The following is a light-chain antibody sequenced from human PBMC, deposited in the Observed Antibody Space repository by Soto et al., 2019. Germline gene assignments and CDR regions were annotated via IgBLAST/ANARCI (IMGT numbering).Light chain of an antibody. J-gene: IGKJ2*01. V-gene: IGKV3D-15*01. CDR1: QSVSSN. CDR3: QQYNNWYT. Sequence: EIVMTQPPATRTMSPGGRATLSCRASQSVSSNLAWYQQRPGQAPRLLTYGASTRATGIPARFSGSGSGTEFTLTISSLQSEDFAVYYCQQYNNWYTFGQGTKVDIK. CDR2: GAS.